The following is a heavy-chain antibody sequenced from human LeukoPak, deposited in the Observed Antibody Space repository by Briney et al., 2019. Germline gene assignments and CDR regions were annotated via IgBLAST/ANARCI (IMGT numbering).Heavy chain of an antibody. CDR3: ARNGEPTVIPSYFGY. Sequence: PGGSLRLSCAASGFTVSSNYMSWVRQAPGKGLEWVSVIYSGGSTYYADSVKGRFTISRDNSKNTLYLQMNSLRAEDTAVYYCARNGEPTVIPSYFGYWGQGTLVTVSS. J-gene: IGHJ4*02. CDR2: IYSGGST. D-gene: IGHD4-17*01. CDR1: GFTVSSNY. V-gene: IGHV3-66*01.